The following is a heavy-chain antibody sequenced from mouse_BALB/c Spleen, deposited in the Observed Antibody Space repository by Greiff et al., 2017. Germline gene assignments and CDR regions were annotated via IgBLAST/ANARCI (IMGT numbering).Heavy chain of an antibody. CDR3: AGDRDSSGYWFAY. V-gene: IGHV12-3*02. J-gene: IGHJ3*01. D-gene: IGHD3-2*01. CDR2: ITHSGET. Sequence: VQLQESGPGLVKPSQSLFLACSITGFPITSGYYWIWIRQSPGKPLEWMGYITHSGETFYNPSLQSPISITRETSKNQFFLQLNSVTTEDTAMYYCAGDRDSSGYWFAYWGQGTLVTVSA. CDR1: GFPITSGYY.